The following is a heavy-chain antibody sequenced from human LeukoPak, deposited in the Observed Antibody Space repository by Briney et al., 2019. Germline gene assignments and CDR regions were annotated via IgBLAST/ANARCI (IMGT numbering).Heavy chain of an antibody. D-gene: IGHD3-22*01. CDR3: AKFQANYYDSSGYGCFDY. CDR2: ISGTGDET. V-gene: IGHV3-23*01. J-gene: IGHJ4*02. CDR1: GFIFKISA. Sequence: GGSLRLSCVASGFIFKISAMGWVRQAPGKGLEWVPVISGTGDETDYADSVRGNFTISRDNSMNTLFLQMDSLRAEDTAVYYCAKFQANYYDSSGYGCFDYWGQGVLVTVSS.